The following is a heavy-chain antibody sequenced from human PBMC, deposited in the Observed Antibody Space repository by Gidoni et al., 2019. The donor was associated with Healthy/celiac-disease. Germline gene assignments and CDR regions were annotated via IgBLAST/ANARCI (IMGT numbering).Heavy chain of an antibody. D-gene: IGHD2-2*01. CDR2: IKKDGSEK. CDR3: AREGCSSTSCYLRFYYYYYGMDV. V-gene: IGHV3-7*01. CDR1: GFTFSSYW. J-gene: IGHJ6*02. Sequence: EVQLVESGGGLVQPGGSLRLSCAASGFTFSSYWMSWVRQAPGKGLEWVANIKKDGSEKYYVDSVKGRFTISRDNAKNSLYLQMNSLRAEDTAVYYCAREGCSSTSCYLRFYYYYYGMDVWGQGTTVTVSS.